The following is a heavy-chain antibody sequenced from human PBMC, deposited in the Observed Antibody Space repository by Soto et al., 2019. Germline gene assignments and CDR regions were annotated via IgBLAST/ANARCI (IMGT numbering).Heavy chain of an antibody. J-gene: IGHJ6*02. CDR2: TYYRSKWYN. CDR3: AGGLAAYGSGMDV. CDR1: GDSVSSNSAA. Sequence: QVQLQQSGPGLVKPSQTLSLTCAISGDSVSSNSAAWNWIRQSPSRGLEWLGRTYYRSKWYNDYALSVKSRIXXNXDXXNNQFSLQLNSVTPEDTAVYYCAGGLAAYGSGMDVWGHGTTVTVSS. V-gene: IGHV6-1*01. D-gene: IGHD6-6*01.